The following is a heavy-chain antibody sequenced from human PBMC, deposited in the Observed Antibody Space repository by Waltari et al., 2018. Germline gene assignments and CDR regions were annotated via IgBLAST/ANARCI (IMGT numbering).Heavy chain of an antibody. Sequence: EYMGISCKGSGYSFTSYWIGWVRQMPGKGLEWMGIIYPGDSDTRYSPSFQGQVTISADKSISTAYLQWSSLKASDTAMYYCARQDDLSNFDYWGQGTLVTVSS. CDR2: IYPGDSDT. CDR3: ARQDDLSNFDY. J-gene: IGHJ4*02. D-gene: IGHD1-1*01. CDR1: GYSFTSYW. V-gene: IGHV5-51*01.